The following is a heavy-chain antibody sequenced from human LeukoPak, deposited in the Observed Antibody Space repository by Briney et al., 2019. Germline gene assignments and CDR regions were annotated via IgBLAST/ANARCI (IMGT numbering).Heavy chain of an antibody. V-gene: IGHV3-23*01. J-gene: IGHJ4*02. CDR3: AKDFRIGYSAHFDY. D-gene: IGHD2-21*01. Sequence: GGSLRLTCVGSGFTFRSHAMSWVRQAPEKGLEFVSGIYENGGTTYYADSVKGRFSISRDNSKNTLYLQMDSLRGEDTAVYYCAKDFRIGYSAHFDYWGQGALVTVSS. CDR2: IYENGGTT. CDR1: GFTFRSHA.